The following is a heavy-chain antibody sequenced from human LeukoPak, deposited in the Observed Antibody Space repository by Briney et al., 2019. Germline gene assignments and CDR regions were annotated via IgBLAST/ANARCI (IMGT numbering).Heavy chain of an antibody. Sequence: GESLQISCKGSGYSFTSYWIGWVRQMPGKGLEWMGIIYPGDSDTRYSPSFQGQVTISADKSISTAYLQWSSLKASDTAMYYCARPYYDSSGYSHYFDYWGQGTLVTVSS. CDR2: IYPGDSDT. D-gene: IGHD3-22*01. V-gene: IGHV5-51*01. J-gene: IGHJ4*02. CDR1: GYSFTSYW. CDR3: ARPYYDSSGYSHYFDY.